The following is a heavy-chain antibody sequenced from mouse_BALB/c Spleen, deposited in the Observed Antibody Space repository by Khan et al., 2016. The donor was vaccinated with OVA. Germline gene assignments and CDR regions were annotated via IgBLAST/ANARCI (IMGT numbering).Heavy chain of an antibody. CDR3: VNHGSSSAWFSY. CDR2: INPSTGYT. CDR1: GYTFTNYW. V-gene: IGHV1-7*01. Sequence: VQLQQSGAELAKPGASVKMSCGASGYTFTNYWMHWVKQRPGQGLEWIGYINPSTGYTEYNQKFKDKATLTADKSSSTAYMQLSSLTSEDSAVYYCVNHGSSSAWFSYWGQGTLVTVSA. D-gene: IGHD1-1*01. J-gene: IGHJ3*01.